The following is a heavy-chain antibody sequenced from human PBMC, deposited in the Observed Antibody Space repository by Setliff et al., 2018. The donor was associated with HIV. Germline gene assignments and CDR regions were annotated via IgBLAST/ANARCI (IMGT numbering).Heavy chain of an antibody. V-gene: IGHV3-7*03. CDR3: ATGGAGYTSEWMYYFDY. CDR2: IKQDGSEK. Sequence: GGSLRLSCAASGSTFSNYWMSWVRQAPGKGPEWVANIKQDGSEKYYVESVKGRFTISRDNAKNSLYLQMNSLRVEDTAVYYCATGGAGYTSEWMYYFDYWGQGTLVTVSS. D-gene: IGHD5-18*01. J-gene: IGHJ4*02. CDR1: GSTFSNYW.